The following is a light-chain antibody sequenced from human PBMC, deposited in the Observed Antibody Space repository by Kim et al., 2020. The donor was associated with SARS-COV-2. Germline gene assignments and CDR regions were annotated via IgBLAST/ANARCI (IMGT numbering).Light chain of an antibody. CDR2: DNN. CDR3: VTWDSRLKTCV. Sequence: GQKVNISFSGSRFKIENNYVSWYQKLPGTAPKVLIYDNNKRPSGIPDRFSGSKSGTSVTLGITGLQTGDEADYYCVTWDSRLKTCVFGGGTQLTVL. CDR1: RFKIENNY. J-gene: IGLJ3*02. V-gene: IGLV1-51*01.